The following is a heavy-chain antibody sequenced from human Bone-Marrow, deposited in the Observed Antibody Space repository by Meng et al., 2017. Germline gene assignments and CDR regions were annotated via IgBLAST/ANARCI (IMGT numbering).Heavy chain of an antibody. Sequence: QGQLQQWGAGLLKPSETLSLTCAGYGGSFSGYYWSWIRQPPGKGLEWIGEINHSGSTNYNPSLKSRVTISVDTSKNQFSLKLSSVTAADTAVYYCARGGVRGGIDYWGQGTLVTVSS. D-gene: IGHD3-10*01. CDR1: GGSFSGYY. J-gene: IGHJ4*02. V-gene: IGHV4-34*01. CDR2: INHSGST. CDR3: ARGGVRGGIDY.